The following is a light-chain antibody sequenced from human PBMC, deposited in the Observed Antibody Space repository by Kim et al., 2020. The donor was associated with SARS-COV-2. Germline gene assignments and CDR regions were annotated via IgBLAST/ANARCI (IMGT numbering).Light chain of an antibody. J-gene: IGLJ3*02. CDR3: NSYTNNSTLV. Sequence: GQSITISCTGTNGDVGGDNYVSWYQQHPGKAPKLVIYDVTKRPSGVSNRLSGSKSGNTAALPISGLQAEDEADYYCNSYTNNSTLVFGGGTKLTVL. CDR1: NGDVGGDNY. CDR2: DVT. V-gene: IGLV2-14*03.